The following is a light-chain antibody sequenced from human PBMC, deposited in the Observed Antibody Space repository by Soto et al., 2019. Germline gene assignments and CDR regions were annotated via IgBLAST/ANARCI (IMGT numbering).Light chain of an antibody. CDR3: QQRSVWPWT. CDR2: GAS. CDR1: ENINNR. V-gene: IGKV3-11*01. J-gene: IGKJ1*01. Sequence: EVVMTQSPATLSVSPGERATLSCRASENINNRLAWYQQTPGQAPRLLIYGASTRASGVSDRFSGSGSGTDFTLTISSLEPEDFAVFYCQQRSVWPWTFGQGTKVDIK.